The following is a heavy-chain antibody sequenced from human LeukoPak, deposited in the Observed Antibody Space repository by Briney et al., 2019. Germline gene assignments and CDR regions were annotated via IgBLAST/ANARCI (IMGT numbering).Heavy chain of an antibody. CDR2: ISYDESNK. J-gene: IGHJ4*02. CDR1: VFTFSSYS. D-gene: IGHD3-10*01. CDR3: ARDYYYGSGSYLFNY. V-gene: IGHV3-30-3*01. Sequence: GGSLRLSCAASVFTFSSYSMHWVRQAPGKGLEWVAVISYDESNKYYADSVKGRFTISRDNSKNTLYLQMNSPRAEDTAVYYCARDYYYGSGSYLFNYWGQGTLVTVSS.